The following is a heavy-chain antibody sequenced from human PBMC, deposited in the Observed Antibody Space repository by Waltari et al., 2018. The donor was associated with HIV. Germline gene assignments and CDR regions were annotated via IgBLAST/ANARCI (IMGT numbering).Heavy chain of an antibody. D-gene: IGHD3-16*01. V-gene: IGHV3-53*05. CDR2: IYMDDTA. CDR1: SFSVGNNF. J-gene: IGHJ5*02. CDR3: VKGVRYYGP. Sequence: VETGGTVIRPGGSLRLSWSPFSFSVGNNFVTWLRLAPGRTLEWVSSIYMDDTAHYADSVKGRFTVSRDKFRNTVHLLMNFLLFEDTATYFCVKGVRYYGPWGQGTPVTVSS.